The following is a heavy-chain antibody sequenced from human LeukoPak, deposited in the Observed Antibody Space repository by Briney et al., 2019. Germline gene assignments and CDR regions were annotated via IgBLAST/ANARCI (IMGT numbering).Heavy chain of an antibody. CDR1: GDSISTSY. CDR3: ARQGSGSHKD. Sequence: SETLSLTCAVSGDSISTSYWNWIRQSPGKGLEWIGYIYYSGSTNYNPSLKSRVSISVDTSKNQFSLKMYSVTAADTAVYYCARQGSGSHKDWGQGTLVTVSS. J-gene: IGHJ4*02. V-gene: IGHV4-59*08. CDR2: IYYSGST. D-gene: IGHD1-26*01.